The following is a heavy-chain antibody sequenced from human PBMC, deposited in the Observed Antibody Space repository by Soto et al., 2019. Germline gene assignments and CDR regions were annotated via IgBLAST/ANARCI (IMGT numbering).Heavy chain of an antibody. J-gene: IGHJ4*02. CDR1: QFSFRSYA. CDR3: ARTFDTITYYFDY. V-gene: IGHV3-30-3*01. CDR2: ISFDGNSL. D-gene: IGHD3-9*01. Sequence: QVHLVASGGGVVQPGRSLRLSCAASQFSFRSYAMHWIRQSPGKGLEWVAGISFDGNSLHYADSVRDRFTISRDNSKNTLYLQMTNLRPEDTAVYYCARTFDTITYYFDYWGPGTVVTVSS.